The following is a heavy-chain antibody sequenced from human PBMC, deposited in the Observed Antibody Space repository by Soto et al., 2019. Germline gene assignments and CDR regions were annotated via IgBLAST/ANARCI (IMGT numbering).Heavy chain of an antibody. CDR1: GLTFSNAW. J-gene: IGHJ3*02. D-gene: IGHD1-26*01. CDR3: TTPMSYLGVVGPKDDALDI. Sequence: AGGSLRLSCAASGLTFSNAWMNWVRQAPGKGLEWVGRIKSKTDGGTTDYAAPVKGRFIISRDDSKNTLYLQMNSLKTEDTAVYYCTTPMSYLGVVGPKDDALDIWGQGTMVTVSS. V-gene: IGHV3-15*07. CDR2: IKSKTDGGTT.